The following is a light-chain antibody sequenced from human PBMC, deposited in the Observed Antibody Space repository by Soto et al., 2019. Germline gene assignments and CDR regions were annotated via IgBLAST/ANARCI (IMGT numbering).Light chain of an antibody. CDR3: QQYYNTPPYT. CDR1: ESVLYSSNNKNY. Sequence: DIVMTQSPDSLDVSLGERATINCKSSESVLYSSNNKNYLAWYQQKPGQPPKLLIYWASTRESGVPDRFSGSGSGTDFTLTISNLQAEDVAVYLCQQYYNTPPYTFGQGTKLEIK. J-gene: IGKJ2*01. V-gene: IGKV4-1*01. CDR2: WAS.